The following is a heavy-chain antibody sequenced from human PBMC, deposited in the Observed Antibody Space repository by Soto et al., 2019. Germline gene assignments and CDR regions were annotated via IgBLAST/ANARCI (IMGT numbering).Heavy chain of an antibody. CDR2: ISHDARSI. D-gene: IGHD1-26*01. Sequence: GGSLRLSCSVFGFTFRNYAMHWVRQAPGKGLEYVSSISHDARSIYYADSVKGRFTISRDNSKGTLYLQMSSLRPEDTAVYYCVKDRWVDHWGQGTLVTVSS. CDR1: GFTFRNYA. J-gene: IGHJ4*02. V-gene: IGHV3-64D*08. CDR3: VKDRWVDH.